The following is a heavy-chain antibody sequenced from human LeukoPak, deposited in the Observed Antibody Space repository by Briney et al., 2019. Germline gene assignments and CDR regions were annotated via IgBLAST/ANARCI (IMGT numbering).Heavy chain of an antibody. J-gene: IGHJ4*02. D-gene: IGHD3-10*01. CDR3: AKFYGSGSYYLDC. CDR2: ISSGSGTI. Sequence: PGGSLRLSCAASGFTVSSNYMNWVRQALGKGLEWVSYISSGSGTIYYADSVKGRFTISRDNSKSTLYLQMNSLRAEDTAVYYCAKFYGSGSYYLDCRGQGTLVTVSS. V-gene: IGHV3-48*01. CDR1: GFTVSSNY.